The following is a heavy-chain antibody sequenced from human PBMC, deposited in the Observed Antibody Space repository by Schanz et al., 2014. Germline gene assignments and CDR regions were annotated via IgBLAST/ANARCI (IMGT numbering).Heavy chain of an antibody. D-gene: IGHD5-12*01. CDR1: GGTFSSFG. J-gene: IGHJ3*02. CDR2: IIPIHGIV. Sequence: QVQLIQSGAEVKKPGSSVKVSCKASGGTFSSFGINWLRQAPGQGLEWMGRIIPIHGIVNYAQRFQDRVRITADKSTSTAYMELSSLRSDDTAVYYCARGGGPEDVFDIWGQGTILTVSS. CDR3: ARGGGPEDVFDI. V-gene: IGHV1-69*09.